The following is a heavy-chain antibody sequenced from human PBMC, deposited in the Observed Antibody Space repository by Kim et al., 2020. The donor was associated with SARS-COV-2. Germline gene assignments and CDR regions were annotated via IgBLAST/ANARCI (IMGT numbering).Heavy chain of an antibody. CDR1: GYTFSRYA. CDR3: ARGWSATGIDP. Sequence: ASVKVSCKASGYTFSRYAIHWMRQAPGQRLEWMGWIDAGGGNTKYSQRFQGRVTITRDTSASTVYMELSSLTSEDTAIYYCARGWSATGIDPWGQGTLVTVSS. V-gene: IGHV1-3*01. D-gene: IGHD2-15*01. CDR2: IDAGGGNT. J-gene: IGHJ5*02.